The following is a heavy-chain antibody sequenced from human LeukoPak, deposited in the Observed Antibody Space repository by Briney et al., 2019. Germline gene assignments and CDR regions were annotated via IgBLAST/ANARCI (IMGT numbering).Heavy chain of an antibody. Sequence: ASVTVSCKASGYTFIDYTMHWLRQAPGQRLDWMGWINGGSGNTKYSPEFQGRVTITRDTSASTGYMELSSLRSEDTAVYYCANPRYDSSGYYYVDWGQGTLVTVSS. CDR3: ANPRYDSSGYYYVD. CDR1: GYTFIDYT. CDR2: INGGSGNT. D-gene: IGHD3-22*01. V-gene: IGHV1-3*01. J-gene: IGHJ4*02.